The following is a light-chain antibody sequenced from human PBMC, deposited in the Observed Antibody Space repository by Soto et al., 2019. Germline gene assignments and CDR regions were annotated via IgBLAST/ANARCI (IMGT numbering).Light chain of an antibody. CDR3: QQYNNWPRT. V-gene: IGKV3-15*01. CDR1: QSVADN. CDR2: GAS. Sequence: EVVMTQSPATLSVSPGERVTLSCRSSQSVADNLAWFQQKPGQGPRLLIYGASTRVTGIPARFSGSGSGTEFTLTISSLQSEDFAVYSCQQYNNWPRTFGQGTKVDIK. J-gene: IGKJ1*01.